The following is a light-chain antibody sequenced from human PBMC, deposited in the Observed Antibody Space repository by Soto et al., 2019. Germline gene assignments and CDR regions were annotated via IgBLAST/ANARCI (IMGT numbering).Light chain of an antibody. J-gene: IGLJ2*01. V-gene: IGLV1-47*01. CDR2: KNN. CDR3: SVWDDSLRGV. CDR1: SSNIGTNY. Sequence: QSVLTQPPSASGTPGQRVTISCSGSSSNIGTNYVYWYQQLPGTAPKLLIYKNNQRPPGVPDRFSGSKSGTSASLAISGLRFEDEAAYYCSVWDDSLRGVFGGGTKLTVL.